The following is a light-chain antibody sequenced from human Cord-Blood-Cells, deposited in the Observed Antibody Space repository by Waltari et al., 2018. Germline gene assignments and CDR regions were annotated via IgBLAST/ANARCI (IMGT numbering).Light chain of an antibody. J-gene: IGLJ1*01. CDR2: DVS. V-gene: IGLV2-14*01. Sequence: QSALTQPASVSGSPEQSSTISCTGTSSDVGGYNYVSWYQQHPGKAPKLSIYDVSNRSSGVSNRFSGSKSGNTTSLTISGLQAEDEADYYCSSYTSSSPYVFGTGTKVTVL. CDR3: SSYTSSSPYV. CDR1: SSDVGGYNY.